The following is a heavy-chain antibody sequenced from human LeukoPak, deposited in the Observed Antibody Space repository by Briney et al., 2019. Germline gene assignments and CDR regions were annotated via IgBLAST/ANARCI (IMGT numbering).Heavy chain of an antibody. CDR1: GYTFTSYG. CDR3: VRFAVVVVAATRWMYYGMDV. J-gene: IGHJ6*02. V-gene: IGHV1-18*01. CDR2: ISAYNGNT. Sequence: ASVKVSCKASGYTFTSYGISWVRQAPGQGLEWMGWISAYNGNTNYAQKLQGRVTMTTDTSTSTAYMELRSLRSDDTAVYYCVRFAVVVVAATRWMYYGMDVWGQGTTVTVSS. D-gene: IGHD2-15*01.